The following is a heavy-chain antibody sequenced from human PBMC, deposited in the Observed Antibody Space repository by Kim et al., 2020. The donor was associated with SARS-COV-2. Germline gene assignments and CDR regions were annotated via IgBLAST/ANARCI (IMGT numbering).Heavy chain of an antibody. V-gene: IGHV4-34*01. J-gene: IGHJ5*02. D-gene: IGHD3-10*01. Sequence: SETLSLTCAVYGGSFSGYYWSWIRQPPGKGLEWIGEINHSGSTNYNPSLKSRVTISVDTSKNQFSLKLSSVTAADTAVYYCARAPYYYGSGSAWGQGTLVTVSS. CDR3: ARAPYYYGSGSA. CDR2: INHSGST. CDR1: GGSFSGYY.